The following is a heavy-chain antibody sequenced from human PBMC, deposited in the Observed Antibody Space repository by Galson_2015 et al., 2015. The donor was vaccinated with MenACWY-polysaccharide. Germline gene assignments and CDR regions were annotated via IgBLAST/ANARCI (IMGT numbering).Heavy chain of an antibody. D-gene: IGHD2-15*01. V-gene: IGHV3-74*01. CDR1: GFSFNTYW. CDR2: INADGSAT. Sequence: SLRLSCAASGFSFNTYWMHWVRHAPGKGLVWVSRINADGSATGYADSVRGRFTISRDNAKNTLDLEMNSLRAEDTAVYYCTKAGEKYCSGSSCYFNWFDPWGQGTLVTVSS. CDR3: TKAGEKYCSGSSCYFNWFDP. J-gene: IGHJ5*02.